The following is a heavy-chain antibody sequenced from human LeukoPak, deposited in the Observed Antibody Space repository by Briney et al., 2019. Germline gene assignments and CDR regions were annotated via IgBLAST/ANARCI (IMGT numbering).Heavy chain of an antibody. J-gene: IGHJ4*02. CDR2: IYPGDSDT. CDR1: GYSFTSYW. D-gene: IGHD6-19*01. Sequence: GESLKISCKGSGYSFTSYWIGWVRQMPGKGLEWMGIIYPGDSDTRYSPSFQGQVTISAGKSISTAYLQWSSLKASDTAMYYCARHTLTGAVAGTADYWGQGTLVTVSS. CDR3: ARHTLTGAVAGTADY. V-gene: IGHV5-51*01.